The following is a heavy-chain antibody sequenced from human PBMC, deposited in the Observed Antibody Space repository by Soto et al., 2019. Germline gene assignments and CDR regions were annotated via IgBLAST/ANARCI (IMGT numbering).Heavy chain of an antibody. CDR3: ATEYYYGSGSNYYYYYGMDV. CDR1: GFTFTSYA. V-gene: IGHV3-23*01. J-gene: IGHJ6*02. Sequence: EVQLLESGGGLVQPGGSLRLSCAASGFTFTSYAMSWVRQAPGKGLEWVSAISGSGGSTYYADSVKGRFTISRDNSKNTLYLQMNRLRAEDTAVYYCATEYYYGSGSNYYYYYGMDVWGQGTTVTVSS. D-gene: IGHD3-10*01. CDR2: ISGSGGST.